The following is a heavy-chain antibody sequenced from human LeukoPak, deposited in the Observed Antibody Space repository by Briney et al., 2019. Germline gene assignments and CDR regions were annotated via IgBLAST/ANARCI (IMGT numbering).Heavy chain of an antibody. CDR2: ISYDGSNK. V-gene: IGHV3-30*18. J-gene: IGHJ4*02. CDR3: AKDLSRYCSGGSCYGVDY. Sequence: PGRSLRLSCAASGFTFSSFGMCWVRQASGKGLEWVAFISYDGSNKYYADSVKGRFTISRDNSNNTLYLQTNSLRAEDTAVYYCAKDLSRYCSGGSCYGVDYWGQGTLVTVSS. CDR1: GFTFSSFG. D-gene: IGHD2-15*01.